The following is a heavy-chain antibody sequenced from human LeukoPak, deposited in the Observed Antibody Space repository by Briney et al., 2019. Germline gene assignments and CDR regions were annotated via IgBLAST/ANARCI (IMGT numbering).Heavy chain of an antibody. CDR1: GFTFSSYE. D-gene: IGHD5-12*01. Sequence: GGSLRLSCAASGFTFSSYEMNWVRQAPGKGLEWISYISGGGSTIYYADSVKGRFTISRDNAKNSLYLQMNSLRADDTAVYYCARTGFATIDRLAYNYYAMDVWGKGTTVTVSS. V-gene: IGHV3-48*03. CDR2: ISGGGSTI. J-gene: IGHJ6*04. CDR3: ARTGFATIDRLAYNYYAMDV.